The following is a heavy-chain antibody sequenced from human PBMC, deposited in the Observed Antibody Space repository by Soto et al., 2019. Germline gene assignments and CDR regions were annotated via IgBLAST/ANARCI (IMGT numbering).Heavy chain of an antibody. J-gene: IGHJ4*02. V-gene: IGHV3-21*01. CDR3: ASRHTSGWLFDS. CDR2: IPSSSDYI. D-gene: IGHD6-19*01. Sequence: EVQLVESGGGLVKPGGSLRLSCAASGFTFSSYARNWVRQAPGKGLEWVSSIPSSSDYIYNADSVKGRFAISRANAKNSLYLQMNSLRDEDTAVYYWASRHTSGWLFDSWGQGTLVTVSS. CDR1: GFTFSSYA.